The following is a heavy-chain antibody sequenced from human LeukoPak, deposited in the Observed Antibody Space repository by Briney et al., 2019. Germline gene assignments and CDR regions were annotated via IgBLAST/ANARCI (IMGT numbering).Heavy chain of an antibody. Sequence: GGSLRLSCSTSGFAFRTYGMHWVRQAPGKGLEWVAVISSNGDYKYYSDSVKGRFSISRDNSKNTLFLQMNGLTSADTAVYYCAKGLFKTSIAARPDYWGQGTLVTVSS. CDR2: ISSNGDYK. CDR1: GFAFRTYG. D-gene: IGHD6-6*01. J-gene: IGHJ4*02. CDR3: AKGLFKTSIAARPDY. V-gene: IGHV3-30*18.